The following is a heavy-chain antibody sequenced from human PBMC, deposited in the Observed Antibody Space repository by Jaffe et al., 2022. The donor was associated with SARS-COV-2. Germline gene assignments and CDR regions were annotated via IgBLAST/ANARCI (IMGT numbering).Heavy chain of an antibody. CDR1: GASVNNYY. J-gene: IGHJ4*02. D-gene: IGHD2-15*01. V-gene: IGHV4-34*01. CDR3: LRDHCSGGSCYNY. Sequence: QVQPQQWGAGLLKPSETLSLTCTVDGASVNNYYWTWVRQPPGKGLEWIGEIKPRRITNYNSSLKSRVTISLDTSKNQVSLSLDSVTAADTAVYFCLRDHCSGGSCYNYWGLGTLVTVS. CDR2: IKPRRIT.